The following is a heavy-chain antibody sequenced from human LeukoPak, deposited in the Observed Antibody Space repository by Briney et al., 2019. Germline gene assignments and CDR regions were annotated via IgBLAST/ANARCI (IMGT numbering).Heavy chain of an antibody. V-gene: IGHV4-61*02. CDR2: ICTSGST. CDR3: ARDLAVAAAGIFDC. J-gene: IGHJ4*02. CDR1: GGSISSGSYC. D-gene: IGHD6-13*01. Sequence: SQTLSLTCTVSGGSISSGSYCWRWIRQPAGKGLEWIGRICTSGSTNYNPSLKSRVTISVDTSKNQFSLKLSSVTAADTAIYYCARDLAVAAAGIFDCWGQGTLVTVSS.